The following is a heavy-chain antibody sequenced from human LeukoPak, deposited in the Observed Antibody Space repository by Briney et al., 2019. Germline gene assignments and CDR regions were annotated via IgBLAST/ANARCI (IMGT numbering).Heavy chain of an antibody. CDR1: GFTFSSYG. CDR3: AKPHGHGYCSGGSCYSGDAFDI. V-gene: IGHV3-30*02. D-gene: IGHD2-15*01. J-gene: IGHJ3*02. Sequence: PGGSLRLSCAASGFTFSSYGMHWVRQAPGKGLEWVAFIRYDGSNKYYADSVKGRFTISRDNSKNTLYLQMNSLRAEDTAVYYCAKPHGHGYCSGGSCYSGDAFDIWGQGTMVTVSS. CDR2: IRYDGSNK.